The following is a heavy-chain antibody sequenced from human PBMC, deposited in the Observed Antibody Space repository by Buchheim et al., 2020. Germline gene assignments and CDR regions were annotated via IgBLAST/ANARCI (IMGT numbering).Heavy chain of an antibody. CDR1: GGSISSYY. V-gene: IGHV4-59*01. D-gene: IGHD3-3*01. J-gene: IGHJ6*02. Sequence: QVQLQESGPGLVKPSETLSLTCTVSGGSISSYYWSWIRQPPGKGLEWIGYIYYSGSTNYNPSLKSRVTISVDRSKNQLSLKLSSVTAADTAVYYCARDGWYYDFWSGYESRGMDVWGQGTT. CDR3: ARDGWYYDFWSGYESRGMDV. CDR2: IYYSGST.